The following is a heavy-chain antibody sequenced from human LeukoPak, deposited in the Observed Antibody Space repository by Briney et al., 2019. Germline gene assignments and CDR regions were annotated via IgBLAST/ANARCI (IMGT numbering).Heavy chain of an antibody. CDR3: TTASAVAY. Sequence: RGSLRLSCVVSGLTFSHAWMSWVRQAPGKGLEWVGRVKSKTDGWTTDYAAPVKDRFSISRDDAKNMLFLQMNSLRTEDTAVYYCTTASAVAYWGQGTLVTVSS. V-gene: IGHV3-15*01. CDR1: GLTFSHAW. J-gene: IGHJ4*02. CDR2: VKSKTDGWTT.